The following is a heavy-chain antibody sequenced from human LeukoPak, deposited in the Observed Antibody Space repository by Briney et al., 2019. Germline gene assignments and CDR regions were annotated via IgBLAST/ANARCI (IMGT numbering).Heavy chain of an antibody. CDR1: GGSISSGSYY. Sequence: SETLSLTCTVSGGSISSGSYYWSWIRQPAGKDLEWIGSIYYSAYYNPSLKSRVTISLDTSKNQFSLKLTSVTPADTAVYFCARHSGDYGSGSFPDFDPWGQGTLVTVSS. D-gene: IGHD3-10*01. V-gene: IGHV4-39*07. CDR3: ARHSGDYGSGSFPDFDP. J-gene: IGHJ5*02. CDR2: IYYSA.